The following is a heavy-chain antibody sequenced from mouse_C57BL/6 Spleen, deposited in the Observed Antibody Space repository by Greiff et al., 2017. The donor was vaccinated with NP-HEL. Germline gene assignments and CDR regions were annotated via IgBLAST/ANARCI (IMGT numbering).Heavy chain of an antibody. CDR2: INPYNGGT. CDR1: GYTFTDYY. CDR3: ARGEAAQATGYFDY. J-gene: IGHJ2*01. V-gene: IGHV1-19*01. Sequence: EVQLQQSGPVLVKPGASVKMSCKASGYTFTDYYMNWVKQSHGKSLEWIGVINPYNGGTSYNQKFKGKATLTVDKSSSTAYMELNSLTSEDSAVYYCARGEAAQATGYFDYWGQGTTLTVSS. D-gene: IGHD3-2*02.